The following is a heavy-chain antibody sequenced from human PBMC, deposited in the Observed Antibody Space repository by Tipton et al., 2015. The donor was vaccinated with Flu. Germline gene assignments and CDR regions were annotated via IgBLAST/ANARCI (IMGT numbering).Heavy chain of an antibody. Sequence: SLRLSCAASGFTFSDYYMSWIRQAPGKGLEWVSYISSSGSTIYYADSVKGRFTISRDNAKNSLYLQMNSLRAEDTAVYYCARSHPEHFTTDSWGQGTLVTVSS. D-gene: IGHD3-3*02. CDR3: ARSHPEHFTTDS. CDR2: ISSSGSTI. V-gene: IGHV3-11*01. J-gene: IGHJ5*01. CDR1: GFTFSDYY.